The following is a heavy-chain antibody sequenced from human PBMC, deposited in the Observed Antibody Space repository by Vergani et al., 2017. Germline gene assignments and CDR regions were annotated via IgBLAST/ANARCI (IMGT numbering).Heavy chain of an antibody. J-gene: IGHJ4*02. Sequence: EVQLLESGGGLVQPGGSLRLSCAASGFTFSSYAMSWVRQAPGKGLEWVSAISGSGGSTYYADSVKGRFTISRDNSKNTLYLQMNSLRAEDTAVYYCARAPGEVYYGDYWAPDYWGQGTLVTVSS. CDR2: ISGSGGST. CDR1: GFTFSSYA. CDR3: ARAPGEVYYGDYWAPDY. D-gene: IGHD4-17*01. V-gene: IGHV3-23*01.